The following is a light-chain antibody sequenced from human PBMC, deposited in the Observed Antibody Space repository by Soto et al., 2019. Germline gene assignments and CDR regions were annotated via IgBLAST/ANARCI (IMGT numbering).Light chain of an antibody. Sequence: QSALTQPASVSGSPGQSITISCTGTSSDVGGYDYVSWYQQYAGKAPKLTIYNVRNRPSGVSNRFSGSKSGNTASLTISGLQPEDEADYFRSSYTNSGTVLFGGGTKLTVL. J-gene: IGLJ2*01. CDR3: SSYTNSGTVL. CDR2: NVR. CDR1: SSDVGGYDY. V-gene: IGLV2-14*01.